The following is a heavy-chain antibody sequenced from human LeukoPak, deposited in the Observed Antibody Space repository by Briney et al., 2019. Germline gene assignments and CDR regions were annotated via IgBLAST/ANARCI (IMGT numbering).Heavy chain of an antibody. CDR2: IYPGDSDT. J-gene: IGHJ3*02. CDR1: GYNFTNYW. Sequence: GESLKISCKGSGYNFTNYWIGWVRQMPGKGLEWMGIIYPGDSDTRYSPSFQGQVTISADKSISTAYLQWSSLKASDTAMYYCARPGLYCSSTSCYADGGAFDIWGQGTMVTVSS. CDR3: ARPGLYCSSTSCYADGGAFDI. V-gene: IGHV5-51*01. D-gene: IGHD2-2*01.